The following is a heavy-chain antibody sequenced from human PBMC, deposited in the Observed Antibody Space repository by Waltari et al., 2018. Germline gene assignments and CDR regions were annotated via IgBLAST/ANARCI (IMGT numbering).Heavy chain of an antibody. CDR3: ARDRGGQYYYGSGSYSWFDP. Sequence: QVQLQESGPGLVKPSETLSLTCTVSGGSISSYYWSWIRQPAGKGLEWIGRIYTSGRTNYNPSLRRRVTMQVDTSKNQFSLKLSSVTAADTAVYYCARDRGGQYYYGSGSYSWFDPWGQGTLVTVSS. CDR1: GGSISSYY. J-gene: IGHJ5*02. CDR2: IYTSGRT. V-gene: IGHV4-4*07. D-gene: IGHD3-10*01.